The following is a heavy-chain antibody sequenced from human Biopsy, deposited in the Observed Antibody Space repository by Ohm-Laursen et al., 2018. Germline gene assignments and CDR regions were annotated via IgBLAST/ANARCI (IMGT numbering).Heavy chain of an antibody. CDR2: IYNTETT. CDR1: GGSISSSTTYY. J-gene: IGHJ5*02. V-gene: IGHV4-39*01. CDR3: ARHPTGFWFDP. Sequence: SETLPLTCTVSGGSISSSTTYYWAWLRQPPGKGLEWIGSIYNTETTFYNPSLKSRVTISVDTSTNQFSLKVSSVTAADTALYFCARHPTGFWFDPWGHGTLVTVSS.